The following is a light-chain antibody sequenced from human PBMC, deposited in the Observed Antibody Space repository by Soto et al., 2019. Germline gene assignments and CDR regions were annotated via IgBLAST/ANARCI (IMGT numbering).Light chain of an antibody. CDR3: QQYGRSPPT. CDR2: HTS. CDR1: QSVNRNY. Sequence: EIVLTQSPGTLSLSPGERATLSCRASQSVNRNYLAWYQQKPGQAPRLLIYHTSSRATGIPDRFSGTGSGIDFTLTISRLEPEAFAVYYCQQYGRSPPTFGPGTKVDIK. J-gene: IGKJ3*01. V-gene: IGKV3-20*01.